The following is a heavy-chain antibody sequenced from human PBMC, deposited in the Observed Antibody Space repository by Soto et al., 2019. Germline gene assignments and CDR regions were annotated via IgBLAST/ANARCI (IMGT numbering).Heavy chain of an antibody. D-gene: IGHD4-4*01. CDR1: GFTFSSYW. V-gene: IGHV3-74*01. CDR2: VSSDGSST. Sequence: EVQLVESGGGLVQPGESLRLSCAASGFTFSSYWMHWIRQAPGKGLVWVSRVSSDGSSTVYATSVKCRLTISRDNAKNTLYLQMNSLSDEDTAVYYCARGLPNYSSFDSWGQGTLVTVSS. J-gene: IGHJ4*02. CDR3: ARGLPNYSSFDS.